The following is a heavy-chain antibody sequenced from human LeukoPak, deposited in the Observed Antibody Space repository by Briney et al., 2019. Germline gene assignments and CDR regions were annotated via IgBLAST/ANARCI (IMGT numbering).Heavy chain of an antibody. CDR2: ISSSGSTI. Sequence: GGSLRLSCAASGFTFSDYYMSWIRQAPGKGLEWVSYISSSGSTIYYADSVKGRFTISRDNSKNTLYLQMNSLRAEDTAVYYCAKAAAGSGNWFDPWGQGTLVTVSS. J-gene: IGHJ5*02. CDR1: GFTFSDYY. CDR3: AKAAAGSGNWFDP. V-gene: IGHV3-11*04. D-gene: IGHD6-13*01.